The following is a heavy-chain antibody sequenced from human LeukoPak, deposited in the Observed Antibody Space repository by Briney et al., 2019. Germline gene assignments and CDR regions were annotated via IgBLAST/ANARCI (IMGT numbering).Heavy chain of an antibody. Sequence: GRSLRLSCAASGFTFDDYAMHWVRQAPGKCLEWVSGISWNSGSIGYADSVKGRFTISRDNAKNSLYLQMNSLRAEDTALYYCASGQEWLSFGGQGTLVTVSS. D-gene: IGHD3-3*01. CDR3: ASGQEWLSF. CDR1: GFTFDDYA. V-gene: IGHV3-9*01. J-gene: IGHJ4*02. CDR2: ISWNSGSI.